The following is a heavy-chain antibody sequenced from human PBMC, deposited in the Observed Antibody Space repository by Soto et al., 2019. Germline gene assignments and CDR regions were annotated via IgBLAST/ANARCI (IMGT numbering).Heavy chain of an antibody. CDR2: INAGNGNT. V-gene: IGHV1-3*01. J-gene: IGHJ6*02. CDR1: GYTFTSYA. CDR3: ARVTPMIVVPAMMDV. Sequence: ASVKVSCKASGYTFTSYAMHWVRQAPGQRLEWMGWINAGNGNTKYSQKFQGRVTITRDTSASTAYMELSSLRSEDTAVYYCARVTPMIVVPAMMDVWVQGTTVTVSS. D-gene: IGHD3-22*01.